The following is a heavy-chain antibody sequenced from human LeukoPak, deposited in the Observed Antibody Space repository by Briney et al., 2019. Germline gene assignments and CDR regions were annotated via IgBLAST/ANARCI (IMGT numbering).Heavy chain of an antibody. Sequence: SVKVSCKASGGTFSRYAISWVRQAHGQGIEWMGAIIPTFGTANYAQQFQGPVPITTDESTSTAYMELSSLRSEDPTLHYSTRVVDDCFDPWGEGTLVTVSS. CDR3: TRVVDDCFDP. V-gene: IGHV1-69*05. CDR2: IIPTFGTA. J-gene: IGHJ5*02. CDR1: GGTFSRYA. D-gene: IGHD2-21*01.